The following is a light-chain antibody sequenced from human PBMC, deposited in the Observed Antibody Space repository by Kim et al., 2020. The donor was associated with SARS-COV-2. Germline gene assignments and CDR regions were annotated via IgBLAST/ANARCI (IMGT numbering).Light chain of an antibody. V-gene: IGKV3-11*01. CDR2: DAS. Sequence: LSPGERATRSCRASQSVTSYLAWYQQKPGQAPRLLIYDASNRATGIPARFSGSGSGTDFTLTISSLEPEDFAVYFCLQRGNWPLTFGGGTKVDIK. CDR1: QSVTSY. CDR3: LQRGNWPLT. J-gene: IGKJ4*01.